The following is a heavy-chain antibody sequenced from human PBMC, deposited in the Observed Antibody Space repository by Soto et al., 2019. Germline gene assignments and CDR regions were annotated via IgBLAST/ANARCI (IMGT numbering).Heavy chain of an antibody. CDR1: GFTFSDYS. CDR3: ARLPTGSTVTG. CDR2: IYSTGGIA. D-gene: IGHD4-17*01. Sequence: EVQLVESGGGLVHPGGSLRLSCAASGFTFSDYSMTWVRQAPGKGLEWVSNIYSTGGIAYYADAVKGRFSVSRDNAKNSLFLQMNSLRDEDTGVYYCARLPTGSTVTGWGQGTLVTVSS. J-gene: IGHJ4*02. V-gene: IGHV3-48*02.